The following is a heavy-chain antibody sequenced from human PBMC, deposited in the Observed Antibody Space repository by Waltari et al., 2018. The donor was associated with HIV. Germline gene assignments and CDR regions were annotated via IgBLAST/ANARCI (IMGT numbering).Heavy chain of an antibody. J-gene: IGHJ5*02. Sequence: QVQLQESGPGVVEPSETLTLTCAVSGVSVSSGSSWAWLRRSPGGGLQWIGSVHQSGETYFNPSLQSRVSISVDTSRDEFSLNLTSVAAADTAVYFCARSSRLGCSSSSCYNWFDPWGRGTLVTVSS. CDR1: GVSVSSGSS. V-gene: IGHV4-38-2*01. CDR3: ARSSRLGCSSSSCYNWFDP. CDR2: VHQSGET. D-gene: IGHD2-2*01.